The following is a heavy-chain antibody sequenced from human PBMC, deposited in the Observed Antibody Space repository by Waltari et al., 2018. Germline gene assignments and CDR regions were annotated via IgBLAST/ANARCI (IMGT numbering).Heavy chain of an antibody. Sequence: QVQLQQWGAGLLKPSETLSLTCAVYGGSFSGYYWSWIRQPPGKGLEWIGEINHSGSNNYNPSLKRRVTISVDTSKNQVSLKLSSVTAADTAVYYCAREGRRDGYMTDYWGQGILVTVSS. J-gene: IGHJ4*02. V-gene: IGHV4-34*01. CDR1: GGSFSGYY. D-gene: IGHD5-12*01. CDR3: AREGRRDGYMTDY. CDR2: INHSGSN.